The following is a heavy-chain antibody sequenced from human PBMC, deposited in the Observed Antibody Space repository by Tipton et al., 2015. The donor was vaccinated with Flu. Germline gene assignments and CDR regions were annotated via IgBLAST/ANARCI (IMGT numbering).Heavy chain of an antibody. D-gene: IGHD3-10*01. J-gene: IGHJ4*02. CDR2: IHNSGST. CDR3: ARYDYYGSATIDS. V-gene: IGHV4-59*01. Sequence: LRLSCTVSGGSSGSYFWNWIRQSPGRGLEWIAYIHNSGSTTYNPSLKSRVTISIDTSKNQFSLKLFSVTAADTAVYYCARYDYYGSATIDSWGQGTLVTVSS. CDR1: GGSSGSYF.